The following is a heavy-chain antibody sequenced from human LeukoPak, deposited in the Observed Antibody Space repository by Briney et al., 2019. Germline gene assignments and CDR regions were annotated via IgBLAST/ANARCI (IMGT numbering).Heavy chain of an antibody. CDR2: IYSGGST. V-gene: IGHV3-53*01. J-gene: IGHJ6*03. CDR1: GFTVSSNY. D-gene: IGHD3-22*01. CDR3: ARERMQTTRIYYYYYYMDV. Sequence: GGSLRLSCAASGFTVSSNYMSWVRQAPGTGLEWVSVIYSGGSTYYADSVQGRFTISRDNSKNTLYLQMNSLRAEDTAVYYCARERMQTTRIYYYYYYMDVWGKGTTVTVSS.